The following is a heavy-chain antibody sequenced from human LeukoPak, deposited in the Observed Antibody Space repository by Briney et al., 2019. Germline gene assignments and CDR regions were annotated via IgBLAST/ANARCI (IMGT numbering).Heavy chain of an antibody. V-gene: IGHV3-30*03. CDR2: ISFDGGNK. CDR3: ARGPSSSSWYYFDY. D-gene: IGHD6-13*01. CDR1: GFTFRSYG. Sequence: GGSLRLSCAASGFTFRSYGMAWVRQAPGKGLEWVSVISFDGGNKYYGDSVKGRFTISRDNSKNTVYLQMNSLRAEDTAVYYCARGPSSSSWYYFDYWGQGTLVTVSS. J-gene: IGHJ4*02.